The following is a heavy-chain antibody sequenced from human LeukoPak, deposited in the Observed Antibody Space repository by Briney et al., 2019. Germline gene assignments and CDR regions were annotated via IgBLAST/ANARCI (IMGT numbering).Heavy chain of an antibody. J-gene: IGHJ4*02. D-gene: IGHD3-10*01. CDR2: ITGSGRTT. CDR3: AKDPGRIWFGEL. V-gene: IGHV3-23*01. Sequence: GGSLRLSCVASGFSFSSYVMSWVRQAPGKGLERVSGITGSGRTTSYADSVKGRFTMSRDNSKNTLYLQMNSLRAEDTAVYYCAKDPGRIWFGELWGQGTLVTVSS. CDR1: GFSFSSYV.